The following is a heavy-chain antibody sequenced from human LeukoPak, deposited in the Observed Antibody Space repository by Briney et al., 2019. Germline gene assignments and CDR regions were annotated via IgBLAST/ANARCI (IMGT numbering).Heavy chain of an antibody. V-gene: IGHV3-7*04. Sequence: GGSLRLSCAASGFTFSRHSMNWVRQAPGKGLEWVASINQDETKKYYVDSVEGRFTISRDNAKNSVYLQLNSLRAEDKALYYCARDKDWASDYWGQGTLVTVSS. D-gene: IGHD3/OR15-3a*01. CDR3: ARDKDWASDY. CDR1: GFTFSRHS. CDR2: INQDETKK. J-gene: IGHJ4*02.